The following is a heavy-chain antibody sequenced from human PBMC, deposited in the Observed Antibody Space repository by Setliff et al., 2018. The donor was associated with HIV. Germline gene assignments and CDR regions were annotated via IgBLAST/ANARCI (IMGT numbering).Heavy chain of an antibody. CDR1: GGSISGYY. J-gene: IGHJ6*03. V-gene: IGHV4-34*01. CDR3: ARDRGLRGMLLSSKELGFYCMDV. Sequence: SETLSLTCTVSGGSISGYYWSWIRQPPGKGLEWIGEINHSGSTNYNPSLKSRVTISVDTSKNQFSLKLSSVTAADTAVYYCARDRGLRGMLLSSKELGFYCMDVWGKGTTVTVSS. CDR2: INHSGST. D-gene: IGHD1-26*01.